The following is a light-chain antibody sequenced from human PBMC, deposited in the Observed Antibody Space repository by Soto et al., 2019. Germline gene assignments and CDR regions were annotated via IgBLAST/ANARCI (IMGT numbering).Light chain of an antibody. CDR1: GSDVGAYEY. V-gene: IGLV2-14*01. CDR2: EVT. J-gene: IGLJ1*01. Sequence: QSALTQPAPVSGSPGQSITISCTGTGSDVGAYEYVSWYQHHPGKAPKLIIYEVTNRPSGISARFSGSKSARTASLTISGLQAEDEDDYYCSSYSKNNTIYVFGNGTKVT. CDR3: SSYSKNNTIYV.